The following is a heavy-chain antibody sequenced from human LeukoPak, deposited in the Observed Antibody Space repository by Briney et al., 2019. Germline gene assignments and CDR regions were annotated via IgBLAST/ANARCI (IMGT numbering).Heavy chain of an antibody. Sequence: PSETLSLTCTVSGGSISSHCWSWIRQPPGKGLEWIGYIYYSGSTNYNPSLKSRVTISVDTSKNQFSLKLSSVTAADTAVYYCARVAYCGGDCSSAYFDYWGQGTLVTVSS. CDR3: ARVAYCGGDCSSAYFDY. V-gene: IGHV4-59*11. J-gene: IGHJ4*02. D-gene: IGHD2-21*02. CDR1: GGSISSHC. CDR2: IYYSGST.